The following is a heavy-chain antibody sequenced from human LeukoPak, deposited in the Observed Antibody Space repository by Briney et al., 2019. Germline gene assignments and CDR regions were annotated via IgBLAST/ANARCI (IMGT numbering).Heavy chain of an antibody. CDR3: ARDLRSSSSSGINYYGMDV. CDR2: IYYGGNT. Sequence: SETLSLTCAVSGDSVSSSNYYWSWIRQPPGKGLEWIGYIYYGGNTNYNPSLQSRVTISVDTSKSQFSLKLSSVTAADTAVYYCARDLRSSSSSGINYYGMDVWGQGTTVTVSS. J-gene: IGHJ6*02. CDR1: GDSVSSSNYY. D-gene: IGHD6-6*01. V-gene: IGHV4-61*01.